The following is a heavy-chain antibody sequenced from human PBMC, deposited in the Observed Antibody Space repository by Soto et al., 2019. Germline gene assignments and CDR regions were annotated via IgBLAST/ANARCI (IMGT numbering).Heavy chain of an antibody. CDR1: GYTFTSYG. CDR3: ARDLGGRIAVAGTDFDY. D-gene: IGHD6-19*01. V-gene: IGHV1-18*01. CDR2: ISAYNGNT. J-gene: IGHJ4*02. Sequence: QVQLVQSGAEVKKPGASVKVSCKASGYTFTSYGISWVRQAPGQGLEWMGWISAYNGNTNYAQKLQGSVTRTPDTSTSTAYMELRSLRSDDTAVYSCARDLGGRIAVAGTDFDYWGQGTLVTVSS.